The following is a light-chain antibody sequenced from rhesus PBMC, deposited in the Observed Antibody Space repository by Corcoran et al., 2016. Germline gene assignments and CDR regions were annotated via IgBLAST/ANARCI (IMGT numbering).Light chain of an antibody. V-gene: IGLV2-32*02. CDR1: SADIGGYNY. Sequence: QAALTQPRSVSGSPGQSVTISCTGTSADIGGYNYVSWYQHHPGTAPKLMLSEVTTRPSGVSARFSGATSGNTASLTIPGLQAEDDTDYYCSSYAGSNTYSFGPGTRLTVL. CDR2: EVT. CDR3: SSYAGSNTYS. J-gene: IGLJ1*01.